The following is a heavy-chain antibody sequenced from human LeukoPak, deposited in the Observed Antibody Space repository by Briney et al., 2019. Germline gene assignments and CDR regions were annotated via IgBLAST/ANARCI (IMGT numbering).Heavy chain of an antibody. V-gene: IGHV4-39*07. D-gene: IGHD3-9*01. CDR3: ARGYYDILTGYLGAFDI. CDR2: IYHSGSA. J-gene: IGHJ3*02. CDR1: GGSIGSSSYY. Sequence: SETLSLTCTVSGGSIGSSSYYWGWIRQPPGKGLEWIGNIYHSGSAYYNPSLKSRVTISVDTSKNQFSLKLSSVTAADTAVYYCARGYYDILTGYLGAFDIWGQGTMVTVSS.